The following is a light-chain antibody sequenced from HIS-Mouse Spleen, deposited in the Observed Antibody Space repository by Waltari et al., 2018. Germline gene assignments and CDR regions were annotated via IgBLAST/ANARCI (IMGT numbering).Light chain of an antibody. CDR2: DVR. V-gene: IGLV2-11*01. CDR1: SSDVGGYNY. CDR3: CSYAGSYTGV. Sequence: QSALTQPRSVSGSPGQSVTISCTGTSSDVGGYNYLSWYQQHPGKAPKLMIYDVRKRPSGVPDRFSGSKSGNTASLTISGLQAEDEADYYCCSYAGSYTGVFGTGTKVTVL. J-gene: IGLJ1*01.